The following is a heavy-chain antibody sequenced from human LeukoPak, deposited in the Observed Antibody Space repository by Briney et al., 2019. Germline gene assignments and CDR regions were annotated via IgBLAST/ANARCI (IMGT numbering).Heavy chain of an antibody. J-gene: IGHJ4*02. CDR3: ARGPSGYHNT. CDR2: ISDSGGNT. Sequence: GGSLRLSCAASGFTFSNYAMSWVRQAPGKGLEWVSAISDSGGNTYYADSVKGRFTISRDNSKNTLYLQMNSLRAEDTAVYYCARGPSGYHNTGGQGTLVTVSS. V-gene: IGHV3-23*01. D-gene: IGHD5-12*01. CDR1: GFTFSNYA.